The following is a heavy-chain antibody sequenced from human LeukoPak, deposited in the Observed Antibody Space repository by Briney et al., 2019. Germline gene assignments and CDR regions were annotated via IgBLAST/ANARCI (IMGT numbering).Heavy chain of an antibody. J-gene: IGHJ4*02. V-gene: IGHV3-21*01. D-gene: IGHD4-23*01. CDR1: GFTCSSYS. CDR3: ASLSLGWPDY. Sequence: PGGSLRLSCAASGFTCSSYSMSCGRHAPGKGLGWGSSISSSRSNIYYADSVKGRFTISRDNAKNSLYLQMNSLRAEDTALYYCASLSLGWPDYWRQGPLVTVSS. CDR2: ISSSRSNI.